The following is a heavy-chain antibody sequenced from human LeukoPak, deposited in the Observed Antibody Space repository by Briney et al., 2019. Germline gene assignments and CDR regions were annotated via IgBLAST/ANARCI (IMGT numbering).Heavy chain of an antibody. D-gene: IGHD2-2*01. CDR3: VSFYETY. CDR2: ISHDGKNK. CDR1: GYTFSSYA. J-gene: IGHJ4*02. Sequence: GGSLRLSCTASGYTFSSYAMQWVRQAPGKGLEWVAVISHDGKNKFYADSVKGRFSISRDNARNTLSLEMSSLRAEDTAVYYCVSFYETYWGRGTLVTVSS. V-gene: IGHV3-30*04.